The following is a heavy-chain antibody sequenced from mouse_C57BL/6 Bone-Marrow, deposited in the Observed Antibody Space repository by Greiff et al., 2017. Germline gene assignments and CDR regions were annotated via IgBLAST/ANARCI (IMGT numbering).Heavy chain of an antibody. J-gene: IGHJ3*01. Sequence: VQLQQSGAELVKPGASVKLSCKASGYTFTSYWMHWVKQRPGQGLEWIGMIHPNSGSTNYNEKFKSKATLTVDKSSSTAYMQLSSLTSEDSAVYYCARRGYYDSPFAYWGQGTLVTVSA. V-gene: IGHV1-64*01. CDR1: GYTFTSYW. CDR2: IHPNSGST. D-gene: IGHD2-4*01. CDR3: ARRGYYDSPFAY.